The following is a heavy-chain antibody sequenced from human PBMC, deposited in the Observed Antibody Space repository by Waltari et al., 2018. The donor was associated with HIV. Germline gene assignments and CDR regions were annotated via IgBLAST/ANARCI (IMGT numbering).Heavy chain of an antibody. J-gene: IGHJ6*02. V-gene: IGHV3-74*01. D-gene: IGHD2-15*01. Sequence: EVQLVESGGGLVQPGGPLSLSCTASGFMFRSYWMNVVRQVPGKGLEWVSRINSDASTTHYADSVKGRFTSSRDNAKNILYLQMNSLGVEDTAIYYGASPVGAARAFFYNVDVWGQGTTVTVSS. CDR3: ASPVGAARAFFYNVDV. CDR2: INSDASTT. CDR1: GFMFRSYW.